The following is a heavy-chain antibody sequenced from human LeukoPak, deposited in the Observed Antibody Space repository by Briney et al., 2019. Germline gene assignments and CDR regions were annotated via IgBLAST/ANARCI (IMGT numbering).Heavy chain of an antibody. Sequence: SETLSLTCTVSGGSVSNGSYYWRWIRQPPGKGLERIGYIYYSGSYNYKPSLKSRVTISRDTSKNHFSLKLSSVTAADTAVYYCARDISYCTSTSCSNWFDPWGQGTLVTVSS. CDR2: IYYSGSY. V-gene: IGHV4-61*03. J-gene: IGHJ5*02. CDR1: GGSVSNGSYY. D-gene: IGHD2-2*01. CDR3: ARDISYCTSTSCSNWFDP.